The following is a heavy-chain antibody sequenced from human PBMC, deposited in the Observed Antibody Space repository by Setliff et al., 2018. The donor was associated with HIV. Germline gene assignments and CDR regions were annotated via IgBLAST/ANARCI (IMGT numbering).Heavy chain of an antibody. Sequence: GGSLRLSCAASGFNFRSYGMTWVRQAPGKGLDWVAHIGSSNHGIHYTASVQGRFTVSRDNAKNSMDLQMNSLRAEDTAIYYCARKLRPGHGVDVWGQGTTVTVSS. J-gene: IGHJ6*02. CDR2: IGSSNHGI. CDR3: ARKLRPGHGVDV. V-gene: IGHV3-48*04. D-gene: IGHD3-10*01. CDR1: GFNFRSYG.